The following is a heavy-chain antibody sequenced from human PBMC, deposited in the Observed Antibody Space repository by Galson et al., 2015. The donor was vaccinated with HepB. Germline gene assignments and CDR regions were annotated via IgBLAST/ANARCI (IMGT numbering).Heavy chain of an antibody. D-gene: IGHD6-6*01. J-gene: IGHJ4*02. CDR1: GGSISSSTYY. CDR2: IYYSGTT. CDR3: ARIYSTSFDH. V-gene: IGHV4-39*01. Sequence: LSLTCTVSGGSISSSTYYWGWIRQPPGKGLEWIGNIYYSGTTYYNSSLKSRVTISIDTSKNQFSLKVSSVTAADTAIYYCARIYSTSFDHWGQGTLVTVSS.